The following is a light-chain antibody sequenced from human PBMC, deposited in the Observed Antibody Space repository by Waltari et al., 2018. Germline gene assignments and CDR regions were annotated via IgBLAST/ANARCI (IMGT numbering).Light chain of an antibody. CDR3: QQYDSAPLT. Sequence: DIVMTQSPDSLAVSLGERATINCKSSQSVLYSSNNKNYLAWYQPKPGQPPNLLIYWASTRESGVPDRFSGSGSGTDFTLTISSLQAEDVAVYYCQQYDSAPLTFGGGTRVEIK. V-gene: IGKV4-1*01. J-gene: IGKJ4*01. CDR2: WAS. CDR1: QSVLYSSNNKNY.